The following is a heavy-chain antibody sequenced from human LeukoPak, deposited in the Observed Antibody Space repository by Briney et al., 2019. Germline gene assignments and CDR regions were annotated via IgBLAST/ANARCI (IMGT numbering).Heavy chain of an antibody. J-gene: IGHJ6*03. CDR2: ISYDGSNE. Sequence: GRSLRLSCAASGFTFSSYGMHWVRQAPGKGLEWVAVISYDGSNEYYADSVKGRFTISRDNSKNTLYLQMNSLRAEDTAVYYCARAHASADFWSGYEYYYYMDVWGKGTTVTVSS. CDR1: GFTFSSYG. D-gene: IGHD3-3*01. V-gene: IGHV3-30*03. CDR3: ARAHASADFWSGYEYYYYMDV.